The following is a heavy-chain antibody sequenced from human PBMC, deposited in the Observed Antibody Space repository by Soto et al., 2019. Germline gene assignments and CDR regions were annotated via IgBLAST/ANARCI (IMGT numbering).Heavy chain of an antibody. D-gene: IGHD3-22*01. CDR3: APGYDSSGYYYWNFDY. Sequence: SETLSLTCAVYGGSFIGYYCIFVGHPPWKWLEWIVEINHSGSTNYNPSLKSRVTISVDTSKNQFSLKLSSVTAADTAVYYCAPGYDSSGYYYWNFDYWGQGTLVTVSS. V-gene: IGHV4-34*01. CDR2: INHSGST. CDR1: GGSFIGYY. J-gene: IGHJ4*02.